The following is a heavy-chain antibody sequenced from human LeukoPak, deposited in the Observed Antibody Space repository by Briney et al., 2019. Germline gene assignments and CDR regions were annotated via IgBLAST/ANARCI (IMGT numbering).Heavy chain of an antibody. CDR2: ISYDGSNK. D-gene: IGHD5-18*01. CDR1: GFTFSSYG. J-gene: IGHJ4*02. V-gene: IGHV3-30*18. Sequence: GWSLRLSCAASGFTFSSYGMHWVRQAPGKGLEWVAVISYDGSNKYYADSVKGRFTISRDNSKNTLYLQMNSLRAEDTAVYYCAKALYSYGYGYWGQGTLVTVSS. CDR3: AKALYSYGYGY.